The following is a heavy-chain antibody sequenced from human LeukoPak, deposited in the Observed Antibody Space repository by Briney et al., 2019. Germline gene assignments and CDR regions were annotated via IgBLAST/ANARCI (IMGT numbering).Heavy chain of an antibody. V-gene: IGHV4-34*01. CDR2: INHSGST. CDR1: GGSFSGYY. CDR3: AGLPGFGGFDF. Sequence: PSETLSLTCAVYGGSFSGYYWSWIRQPPGKGLEWIGEINHSGSTTYDPSLKSRVTISVDTSKNQFSQKLTSVTAADTAVYYCAGLPGFGGFDFWGQGTLVTVSS. J-gene: IGHJ4*02. D-gene: IGHD3-10*01.